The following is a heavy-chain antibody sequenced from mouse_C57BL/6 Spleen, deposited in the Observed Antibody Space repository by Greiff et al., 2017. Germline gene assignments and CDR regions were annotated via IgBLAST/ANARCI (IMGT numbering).Heavy chain of an antibody. Sequence: QVQLQQPGAELMKPGASVKLSCKASGYTFTSYWMQWVKQRPGHGLEWIGEIDPSASYTNYNQKFKGKATLTVDPSSSTAYMQLSSLTSADSAVYYCARVGDGYHPYAMDYWGQGTLVTVSA. CDR3: ARVGDGYHPYAMDY. D-gene: IGHD2-3*01. CDR2: IDPSASYT. CDR1: GYTFTSYW. J-gene: IGHJ4*01. V-gene: IGHV1-50*01.